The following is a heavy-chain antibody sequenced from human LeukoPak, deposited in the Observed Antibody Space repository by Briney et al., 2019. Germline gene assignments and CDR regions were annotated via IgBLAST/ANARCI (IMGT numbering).Heavy chain of an antibody. D-gene: IGHD5-18*01. V-gene: IGHV3-20*04. CDR2: INWNGGST. Sequence: RPGGSLRLSCAASGFTFDDYGMSWVRQAPGKGLEWVSGINWNGGSTGYADSVKGRFTISRDNAKNSLYLQMNSPRAEDTALYYCARDRAAMTQVGWFDPWGQGTLVTVSS. CDR3: ARDRAAMTQVGWFDP. J-gene: IGHJ5*02. CDR1: GFTFDDYG.